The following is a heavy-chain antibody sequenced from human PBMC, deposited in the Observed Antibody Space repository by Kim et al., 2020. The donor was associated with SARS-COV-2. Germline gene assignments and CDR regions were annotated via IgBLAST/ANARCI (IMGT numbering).Heavy chain of an antibody. CDR2: TYTSDSDT. Sequence: GESLKISCKGSGYIFTDYWIGWVRQMPGKGLEWMGITYTSDSDTKYSPSFQGQVTISADRSTNTAYLQWSSLKASDTAIYYCARGRVVTKDFDIWGQGTLVTVSS. D-gene: IGHD2-21*02. V-gene: IGHV5-51*01. CDR1: GYIFTDYW. J-gene: IGHJ4*02. CDR3: ARGRVVTKDFDI.